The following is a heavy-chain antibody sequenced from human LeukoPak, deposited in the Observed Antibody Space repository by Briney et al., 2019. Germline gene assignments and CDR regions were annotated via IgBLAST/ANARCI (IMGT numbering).Heavy chain of an antibody. J-gene: IGHJ5*02. CDR1: GYTFTGYY. D-gene: IGHD5-12*01. CDR3: ARDRYSGYDFGWFDP. Sequence: ASVKVSCKASGYTFTGYYMHWVRQAPGQGLEWMGWINPNSGGTNYAQKFQGRVTMTRDTSISTAYMELSRLRSDDTAVYYCARDRYSGYDFGWFDPWGQGTLVTVSS. V-gene: IGHV1-2*02. CDR2: INPNSGGT.